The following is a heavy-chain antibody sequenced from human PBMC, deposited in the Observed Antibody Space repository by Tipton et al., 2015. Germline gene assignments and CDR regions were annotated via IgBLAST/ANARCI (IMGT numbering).Heavy chain of an antibody. D-gene: IGHD5-24*01. CDR2: IFYTGTT. V-gene: IGHV4-31*02. CDR3: ARDAYNSNYFDL. CDR1: GGSITSTGYY. Sequence: LRLSCTVSGGSITSTGYYWSWIRQHPGKGLEWIGYIFYTGTTYYNPSLKSRVTLSVDTSENQYSLKLSSVTAADTAVYYCARDAYNSNYFDLWGQGTLVTVSS. J-gene: IGHJ4*02.